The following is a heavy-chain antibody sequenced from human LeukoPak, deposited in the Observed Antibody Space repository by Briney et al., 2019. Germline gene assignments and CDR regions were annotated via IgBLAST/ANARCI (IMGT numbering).Heavy chain of an antibody. Sequence: ASVKVSCKASGYTFTGYYMHWVRQAPGQGLEWMGWINPNSGGTNYAQKFQGRVTMTRDTSISTAYMELSRLRSDDTAVYYCASTPEVHPVTPYYYYMDVWGKGTTVTISS. D-gene: IGHD4-17*01. CDR1: GYTFTGYY. V-gene: IGHV1-2*02. CDR3: ASTPEVHPVTPYYYYMDV. CDR2: INPNSGGT. J-gene: IGHJ6*03.